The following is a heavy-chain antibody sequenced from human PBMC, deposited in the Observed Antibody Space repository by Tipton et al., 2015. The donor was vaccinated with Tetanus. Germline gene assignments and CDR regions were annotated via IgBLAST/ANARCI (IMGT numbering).Heavy chain of an antibody. CDR3: TRTISNDYVAA. D-gene: IGHD4-17*01. Sequence: SLRLSCAASGFTVSSNFMSWARQAPGEGLEWVSIIYSGGTTYYADSVKGRFTISRDNSRNTLYLQMSSLRVEDTAVYYCTRTISNDYVAAWGQGTLVTVSS. V-gene: IGHV3-53*01. CDR1: GFTVSSNF. CDR2: IYSGGTT. J-gene: IGHJ4*02.